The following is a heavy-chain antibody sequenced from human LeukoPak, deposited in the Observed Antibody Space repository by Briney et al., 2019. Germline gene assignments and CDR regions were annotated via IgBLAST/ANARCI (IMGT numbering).Heavy chain of an antibody. CDR2: IYYSGST. CDR1: GGSISSSSYY. Sequence: SETLSLTRTVSGGSISSSSYYWGWIRQPPGKGLEWIGSIYYSGSTNYNPSLKSRVTISVDTSKNQFSLKLSSVTAADTAVYYCARLQIVGATQNAFDIWGQGTMVTVSS. J-gene: IGHJ3*02. V-gene: IGHV4-39*07. D-gene: IGHD1-26*01. CDR3: ARLQIVGATQNAFDI.